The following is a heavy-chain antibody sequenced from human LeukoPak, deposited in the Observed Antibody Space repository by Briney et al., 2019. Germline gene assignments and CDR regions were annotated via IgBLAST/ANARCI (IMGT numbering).Heavy chain of an antibody. D-gene: IGHD3-3*01. V-gene: IGHV4-39*01. CDR3: ARRGVGVETPDY. J-gene: IGHJ4*02. CDR1: GGSISSSSYY. Sequence: SETLSLTCTVSGGSISSSSYYWVWIRQPPGKGLEWIGSIYYSGSTYYNPSLKSRVTISVDTSKNRFSLKLSSVTAADTAVYHCARRGVGVETPDYWGQGTLVTVSS. CDR2: IYYSGST.